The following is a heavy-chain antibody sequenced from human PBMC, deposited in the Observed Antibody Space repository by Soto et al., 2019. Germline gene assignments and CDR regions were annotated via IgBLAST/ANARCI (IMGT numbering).Heavy chain of an antibody. CDR2: ISSSSSYI. V-gene: IGHV3-21*01. D-gene: IGHD6-13*01. CDR3: ARDMGGIAAAEMESDY. J-gene: IGHJ4*02. Sequence: GGSLRLSCAASGFTFSSYSMNWVRQAPGKGLEWVSSISSSSSYIYYADSVKGRFTISRDNAKNSLYLRMNSLRAEDTAVYYCARDMGGIAAAEMESDYWGQGTLVTVSS. CDR1: GFTFSSYS.